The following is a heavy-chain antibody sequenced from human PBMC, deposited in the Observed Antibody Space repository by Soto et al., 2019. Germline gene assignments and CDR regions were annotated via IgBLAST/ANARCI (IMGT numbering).Heavy chain of an antibody. V-gene: IGHV1-69*05. CDR2: IIPIFGTA. D-gene: IGHD3-9*01. Sequence: SVKVSCKASGGTFSSYAISWVRQAPGQGLEWMGGIIPIFGTANYAQKFQGRVTITRDTSASTAYMELSSLRSDDTAVYYCARVAGYFDWPQHAIDYWGQGTLVTVSS. CDR1: GGTFSSYA. CDR3: ARVAGYFDWPQHAIDY. J-gene: IGHJ4*02.